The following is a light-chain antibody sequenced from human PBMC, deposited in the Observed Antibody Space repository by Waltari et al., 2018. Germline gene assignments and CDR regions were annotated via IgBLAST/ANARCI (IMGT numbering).Light chain of an antibody. CDR2: DVT. Sequence: QSALTQPPSASGSPGQSVAISCTGTSRDIRRSNLVSGYQQDPGKAPKLIVYDVTKRPSGVPDRFSGSKSGNTASLIVSGLQAGDEADYYCSSYAGSGTVVFGGGTKLTVL. V-gene: IGLV2-8*01. J-gene: IGLJ2*01. CDR3: SSYAGSGTVV. CDR1: SRDIRRSNL.